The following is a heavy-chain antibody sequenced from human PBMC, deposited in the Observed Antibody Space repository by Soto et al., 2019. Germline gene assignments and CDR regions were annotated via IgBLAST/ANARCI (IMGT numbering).Heavy chain of an antibody. J-gene: IGHJ6*02. D-gene: IGHD3-9*01. Sequence: ASVKVSCKASGYTFTGYYMHWVRQAPGQGLEWMGWINPNSGGTNYAQKFQGWVTMTRDTSISTAYMELSRLRSDDTAVYYCARDPYRYFDRNYRLYVWGQGTTVPVSS. CDR1: GYTFTGYY. V-gene: IGHV1-2*04. CDR3: ARDPYRYFDRNYRLYV. CDR2: INPNSGGT.